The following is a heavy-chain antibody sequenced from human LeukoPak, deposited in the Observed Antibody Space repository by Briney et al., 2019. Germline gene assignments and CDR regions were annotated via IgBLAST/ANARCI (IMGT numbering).Heavy chain of an antibody. J-gene: IGHJ4*02. CDR2: LSGSGGST. Sequence: GGSLRLSCAASGFTFSTYAMSWVRQAPGKGLEWFSSLSGSGGSTYYADSVKGRFTISRDNSKNTLYLQTNSLRAEDTAVYYCAKILGIAVAGKVDYWGQGTLVTVSS. V-gene: IGHV3-23*01. CDR1: GFTFSTYA. D-gene: IGHD6-19*01. CDR3: AKILGIAVAGKVDY.